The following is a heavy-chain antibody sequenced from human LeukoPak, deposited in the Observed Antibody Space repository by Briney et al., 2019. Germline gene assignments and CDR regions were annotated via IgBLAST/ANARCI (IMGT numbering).Heavy chain of an antibody. CDR2: IKQDGSEK. V-gene: IGHV3-7*01. J-gene: IGHJ6*03. D-gene: IGHD2-2*01. CDR1: GFTFSSYW. CDR3: AREIVVVPAAMYYYYMDV. Sequence: GGSLRLSCAASGFTFSSYWMSWVRQAPGKGLEWVANIKQDGSEKYYVDSVKGRFTISRDNAKNSLYLQMNSLRAEDTAVYYCAREIVVVPAAMYYYYMDVWGKGTTVTVSS.